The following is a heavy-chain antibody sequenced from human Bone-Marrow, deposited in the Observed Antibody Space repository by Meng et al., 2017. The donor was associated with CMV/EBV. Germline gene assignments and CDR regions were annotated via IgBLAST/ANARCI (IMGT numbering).Heavy chain of an antibody. CDR2: IIPILGIA. CDR3: ARASPVVTVLHDAFDI. D-gene: IGHD3-22*01. V-gene: IGHV1-69*10. Sequence: SVKVSCKASGGTFSSYAISWVRQAPGQGLEWMGGIIPILGIANYAQKFQGRVTITADKSTSTAYMELSSLRSEDTAVYYCARASPVVTVLHDAFDIWGQGTMVTVPS. J-gene: IGHJ3*02. CDR1: GGTFSSYA.